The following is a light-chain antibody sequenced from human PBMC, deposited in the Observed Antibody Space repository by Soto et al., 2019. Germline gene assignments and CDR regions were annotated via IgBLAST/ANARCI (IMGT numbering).Light chain of an antibody. J-gene: IGLJ2*01. Sequence: QSVLTQPPSVSAAPGQKVTISCSGTSSNIGNGFVSWYQQLPGTTPKLLIYDSNKRPSGIPDRFSGSTSGTSATLGITGLQTGDEADYYCGTWDSSLSAVVFGGGTKVTVL. CDR3: GTWDSSLSAVV. CDR2: DSN. V-gene: IGLV1-51*01. CDR1: SSNIGNGF.